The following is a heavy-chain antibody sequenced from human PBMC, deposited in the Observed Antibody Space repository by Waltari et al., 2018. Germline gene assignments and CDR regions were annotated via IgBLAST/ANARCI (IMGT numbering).Heavy chain of an antibody. J-gene: IGHJ4*02. CDR2: INYDGSST. V-gene: IGHV3-74*01. CDR3: IRENIAAAGLES. Sequence: EVQLVESGGGLVQPGGSLRLSCVASGFIFSSYWLDWVRQAPGKGLVWVSRINYDGSSTTYADSVKGRSTISRDNAKNTLYLHMSSLRAEDTAVYYCIRENIAAAGLESWGQGTLVTVSS. CDR1: GFIFSSYW. D-gene: IGHD6-13*01.